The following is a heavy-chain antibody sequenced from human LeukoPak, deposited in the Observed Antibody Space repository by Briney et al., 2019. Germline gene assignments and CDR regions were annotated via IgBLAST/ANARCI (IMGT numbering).Heavy chain of an antibody. Sequence: PGGSLRLSCAASGFTFSSYAMSWVRQPPGKGLEWIGEINHSGSTNYNPSLKSRVTISVDTSKNQFSLKLSSVTAADTAVYYCARGDLVVVITRPTAASWYFDLWGRGTLVTVSS. V-gene: IGHV4-34*01. CDR1: GFTFSSYA. J-gene: IGHJ2*01. CDR3: ARGDLVVVITRPTAASWYFDL. CDR2: INHSGST. D-gene: IGHD3-22*01.